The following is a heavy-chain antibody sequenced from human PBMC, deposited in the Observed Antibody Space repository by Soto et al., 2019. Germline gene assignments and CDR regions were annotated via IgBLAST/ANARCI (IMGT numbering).Heavy chain of an antibody. CDR3: ARVRGPYCGGDCYPPQRNLYDS. CDR1: GGSISGYY. J-gene: IGHJ5*02. V-gene: IGHV4-59*12. CDR2: SHDNGTT. Sequence: PETLCLTCTVFGGSISGYYWSWRRQPPGKGLEWIGYSHDNGTTNYNPSLKSRVTISVDRSKNQFSLKLSSVTAADTAVYYCARVRGPYCGGDCYPPQRNLYDSWGQGTLVIGSS. D-gene: IGHD2-21*02.